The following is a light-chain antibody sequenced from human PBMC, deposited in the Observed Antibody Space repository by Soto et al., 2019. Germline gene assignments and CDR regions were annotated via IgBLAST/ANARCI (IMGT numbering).Light chain of an antibody. CDR1: QSVSSY. CDR3: QQRSNWPLT. V-gene: IGKV3-11*01. CDR2: DAS. Sequence: EIVLTQSPATLSLSPGERATLSCRASQSVSSYLAWYQQKPGQAPRLLIYDASNRATGIPARFSGSGSGTNFTLTISRLETEDFAVYFCQQRSNWPLTFGGGSKLEIK. J-gene: IGKJ4*01.